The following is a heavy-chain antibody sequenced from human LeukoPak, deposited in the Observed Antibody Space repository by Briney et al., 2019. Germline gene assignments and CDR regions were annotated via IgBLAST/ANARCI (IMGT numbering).Heavy chain of an antibody. CDR3: ARGGWSLGYCSSSSCLDWFDP. V-gene: IGHV1-2*02. CDR1: RYTFTDYY. D-gene: IGHD2-2*01. CDR2: INPNSGGT. J-gene: IGHJ5*02. Sequence: ASVKVSCEASRYTFTDYYMHWVRQAPGQGLEWMGWINPNSGGTNYAQKFQGRVTVTRDTSISTAYMELSRLRSDDTAVYYCARGGWSLGYCSSSSCLDWFDPWGQGTLVTVSS.